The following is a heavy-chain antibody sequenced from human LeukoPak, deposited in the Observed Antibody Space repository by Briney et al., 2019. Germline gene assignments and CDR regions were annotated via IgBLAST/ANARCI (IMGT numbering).Heavy chain of an antibody. CDR1: GYTFTSYY. CDR3: ARDLRRLGELSRFGY. CDR2: INTNTGNP. V-gene: IGHV7-4-1*02. D-gene: IGHD3-16*02. Sequence: GASVKVSCKASGYTFTSYYMHWVRQAPGQGLEWMGWINTNTGNPTYAQGFTGRFVFSLDTSVSTAYLQISSLKAEDTAVYYCARDLRRLGELSRFGYWGQGTLVTVSS. J-gene: IGHJ4*02.